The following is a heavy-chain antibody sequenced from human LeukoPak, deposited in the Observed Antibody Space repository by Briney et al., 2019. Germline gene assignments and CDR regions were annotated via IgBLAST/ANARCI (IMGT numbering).Heavy chain of an antibody. CDR2: IRSGGENT. CDR3: ARDVQVRKNWKGQVYWFDP. V-gene: IGHV3-21*04. CDR1: GFTFSTYS. Sequence: PGGSLRLSCAASGFTFSTYSMSWVRQAPGKGLEWVSAIRSGGENTYYADSVRGRFTISRDNAKNSLYLQMNSLRAEDTALYYCARDVQVRKNWKGQVYWFDPWGQGTLVTVSS. J-gene: IGHJ5*02. D-gene: IGHD1-1*01.